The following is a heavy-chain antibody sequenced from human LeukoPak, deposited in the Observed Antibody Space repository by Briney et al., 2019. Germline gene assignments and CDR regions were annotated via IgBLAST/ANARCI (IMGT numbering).Heavy chain of an antibody. D-gene: IGHD2-2*01. CDR1: GFTFSSYA. CDR2: ISYDGSNK. J-gene: IGHJ6*02. CDR3: AREPALYCSSTSCPRIKYYYYYGMDV. Sequence: GRSLRLSCAASGFTFSSYAMHWVRQAPGKGLEWVAVISYDGSNKYYADSVKGRFTISRDNSKNTLYLQMNSLRAEDTAVYYCAREPALYCSSTSCPRIKYYYYYGMDVWGQGTTVTVSS. V-gene: IGHV3-30*04.